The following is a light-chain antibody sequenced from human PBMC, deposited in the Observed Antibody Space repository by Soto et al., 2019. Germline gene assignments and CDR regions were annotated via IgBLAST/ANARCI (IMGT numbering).Light chain of an antibody. V-gene: IGKV3D-15*01. CDR1: QSVSSY. CDR3: QQYNNWPFS. CDR2: DAS. Sequence: EIVMTQSPATLSLSPGERATLSCRASQSVSSYLAWYQQKPGQAPRLLIYDASNRATGIPARFSGSGSGTDFTLTISGLQFEDSAVYFCQQYNNWPFSFGQGTRLEIK. J-gene: IGKJ5*01.